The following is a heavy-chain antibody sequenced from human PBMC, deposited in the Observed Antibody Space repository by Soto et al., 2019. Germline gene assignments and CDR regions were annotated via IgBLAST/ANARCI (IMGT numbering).Heavy chain of an antibody. V-gene: IGHV1-69*12. CDR1: GGTFSNYA. D-gene: IGHD1-1*01. Sequence: QVRLVQSEAEVKKPGSSVKVSCKASGGTFSNYAISWVRQAPGQGLEWMGVIILPFGTPNYAQTFQGRATITADESMSTAYMELIGLRSEDTAVYYCARGPDNEGYFDYWGRGTLVTVSS. J-gene: IGHJ4*02. CDR2: IILPFGTP. CDR3: ARGPDNEGYFDY.